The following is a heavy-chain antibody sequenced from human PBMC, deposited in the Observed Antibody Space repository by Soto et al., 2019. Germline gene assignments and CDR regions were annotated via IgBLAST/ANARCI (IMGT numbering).Heavy chain of an antibody. D-gene: IGHD2-15*01. CDR1: GGTFSSYT. J-gene: IGHJ5*02. Sequence: QVQLVQSGAEVKKPGSSVKVSCKASGGTFSSYTISWVRQAPGQGLEWMGRIIPILGIANYAQKFQGRVTITADKSTSTAYMELSSLRSEDTAVYYCARRGSENHGGFHPWGQGTLVTVSS. CDR3: ARRGSENHGGFHP. V-gene: IGHV1-69*02. CDR2: IIPILGIA.